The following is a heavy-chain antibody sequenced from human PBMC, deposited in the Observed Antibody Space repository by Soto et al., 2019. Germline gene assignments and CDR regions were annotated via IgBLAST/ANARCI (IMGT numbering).Heavy chain of an antibody. D-gene: IGHD2-2*01. CDR1: GFTGLFSFTNAW. V-gene: IGHV3-15*01. CDR2: IKGKPEGGTT. J-gene: IGHJ4*02. CDR3: FTGYDPQPH. Sequence: DVQLVQSGGGLVKPGGSLRLSCVASGFTGLFSFTNAWMYWVRQAPGKGPEWVARIKGKPEGGTTDYAAPVKGRFTISRDDSTSTVYLQMNSRKTEDTSLDYCFTGYDPQPHWGQGTLVTVSS.